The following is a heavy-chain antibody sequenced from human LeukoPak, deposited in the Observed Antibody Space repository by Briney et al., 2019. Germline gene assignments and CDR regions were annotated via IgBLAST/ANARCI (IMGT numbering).Heavy chain of an antibody. D-gene: IGHD3-3*01. J-gene: IGHJ4*02. Sequence: GGSLRLSCAASGFTFSNAWMSWVRQAPGKGLEWVGRIKSKTDGGTTDYAAPVKGRFTISRDDSKNTLYLQMSSLKTEDTAVYYCTTEDFWSGKGTGDFDYWGQGTLVTVSS. V-gene: IGHV3-15*01. CDR2: IKSKTDGGTT. CDR1: GFTFSNAW. CDR3: TTEDFWSGKGTGDFDY.